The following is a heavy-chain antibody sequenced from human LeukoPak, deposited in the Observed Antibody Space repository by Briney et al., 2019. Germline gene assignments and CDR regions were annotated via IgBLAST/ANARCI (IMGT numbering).Heavy chain of an antibody. CDR2: ISGSGDST. V-gene: IGHV3-23*01. D-gene: IGHD2-2*02. Sequence: GGSLRLSCAASGFIFNNYAMNWVRQAPGKGLEWVSGISGSGDSTFYADSVKGRFTISRDNSKNTLDLQMNSLRAEDSAVYYCAKSRSSSVSCYNYWGQGTLVTVSS. CDR3: AKSRSSSVSCYNY. J-gene: IGHJ4*02. CDR1: GFIFNNYA.